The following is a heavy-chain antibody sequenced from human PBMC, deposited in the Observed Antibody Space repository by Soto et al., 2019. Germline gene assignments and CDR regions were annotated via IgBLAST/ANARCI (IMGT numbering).Heavy chain of an antibody. D-gene: IGHD4-17*01. V-gene: IGHV3-15*06. Sequence: PVGSLRLSCVASGVTFSKAWMSWVRQAPGKGLEWVGRIKSEADGGTIHYAAPVKGRFTFSRDDSKSTVFLQMNSLKIEDTAVYYCNTYGDYETYFDNWGQGTLVTVS. CDR2: IKSEADGGTI. J-gene: IGHJ4*02. CDR3: NTYGDYETYFDN. CDR1: GVTFSKAW.